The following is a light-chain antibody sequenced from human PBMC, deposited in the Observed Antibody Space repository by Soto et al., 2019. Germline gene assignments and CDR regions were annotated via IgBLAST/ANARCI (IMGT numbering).Light chain of an antibody. CDR3: SSYAGSNNLGV. Sequence: QSALTQPPSASGSPGQSATISYTGTSSDVGGYNYVSWYQQYPGKAPKLMIFEVSKRPSGVPDRFSGSKSGNTASLTVSGLQAEDEADYYCSSYAGSNNLGVFGGGTKLTVL. V-gene: IGLV2-8*01. CDR1: SSDVGGYNY. J-gene: IGLJ3*02. CDR2: EVS.